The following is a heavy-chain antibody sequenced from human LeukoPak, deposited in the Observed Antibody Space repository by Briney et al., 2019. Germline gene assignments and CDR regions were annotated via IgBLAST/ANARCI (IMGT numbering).Heavy chain of an antibody. J-gene: IGHJ4*02. V-gene: IGHV3-30-3*01. CDR3: ARESAGYSYGH. D-gene: IGHD5-18*01. Sequence: WGSLRLSCAASGFTFSSHWMSWVRQAPGKGLEWVAVISYDGSNKYYADSVKGRFTISRDNSKNTLYLQMNSLRAEDTAVYYCARESAGYSYGHWGQGTLVTVSS. CDR1: GFTFSSHW. CDR2: ISYDGSNK.